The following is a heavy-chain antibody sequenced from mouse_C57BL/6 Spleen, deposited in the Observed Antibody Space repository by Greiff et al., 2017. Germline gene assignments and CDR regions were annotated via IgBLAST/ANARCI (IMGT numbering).Heavy chain of an antibody. CDR1: GYTFTSYW. CDR2: INPSSGYT. CDR3: AREEWGGDYAMDY. V-gene: IGHV1-7*01. J-gene: IGHJ4*01. Sequence: QVQLQQSGAELAKPGASAKLSCKASGYTFTSYWMHWVKQRPGQGLEWIGYINPSSGYTKYNQKFKDKATLTADKSSSTAYMQLSSLTYEDSAVYYCAREEWGGDYAMDYWGQGTSVTVSS.